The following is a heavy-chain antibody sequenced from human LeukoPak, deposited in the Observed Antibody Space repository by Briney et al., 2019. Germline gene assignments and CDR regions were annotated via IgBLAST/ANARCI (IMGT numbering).Heavy chain of an antibody. CDR1: GFTFSSYA. Sequence: GGSLRLSCAASGFTFSSYAMNWVRQSPGQGLVWVSRINSDGSFTNYADSVKGRFTISRDNAKNTLYLQMNSLRAEDTAVYYCAREFGSSRYFDYWGQGIPVTVSS. CDR2: INSDGSFT. D-gene: IGHD2-15*01. CDR3: AREFGSSRYFDY. V-gene: IGHV3-74*01. J-gene: IGHJ4*02.